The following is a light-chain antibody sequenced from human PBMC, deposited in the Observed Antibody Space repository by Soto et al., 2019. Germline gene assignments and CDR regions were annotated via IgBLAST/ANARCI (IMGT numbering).Light chain of an antibody. CDR2: DAS. Sequence: DIHMTQSPSSLSASLGDRVIITCQASQDINNYLKWYQQKSAKAPKLLIYDASELETGVPSRFSGSGSGTDFTFTISSLQPEDIATYYCQQYDNRPLTFGGGTTGDIK. V-gene: IGKV1-33*01. CDR1: QDINNY. CDR3: QQYDNRPLT. J-gene: IGKJ4*01.